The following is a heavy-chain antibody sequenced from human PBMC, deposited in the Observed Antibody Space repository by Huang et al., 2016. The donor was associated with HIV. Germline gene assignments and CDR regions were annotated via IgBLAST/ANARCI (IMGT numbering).Heavy chain of an antibody. J-gene: IGHJ3*01. Sequence: QVQLVQSGAEFKKPGASLKVSCAASGYIFTTYSIHWFRRVPGQSLQWLGWINPGNGRIPFVQSFNGRVILSRDMSAATVYMQLSGLTPDDTATYYCARAARGDGYHGALDVWGQGTV. D-gene: IGHD2-2*03. CDR3: ARAARGDGYHGALDV. CDR2: INPGNGRI. CDR1: GYIFTTYS. V-gene: IGHV1-3*01.